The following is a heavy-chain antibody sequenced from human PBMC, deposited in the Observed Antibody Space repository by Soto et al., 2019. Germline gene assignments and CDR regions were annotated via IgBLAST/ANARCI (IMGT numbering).Heavy chain of an antibody. J-gene: IGHJ4*02. CDR3: ARDFDY. CDR2: INSDGSST. Sequence: EVQLVESGGGVVQPGGSLRLSCAASGFTFSTFWMHWVRQAPGKGLVWVSRINSDGSSTNYADSVKGRVTISRDNAKNRLYLPLNNLRPEDTAVYYCARDFDYWGQGTLVTVSS. CDR1: GFTFSTFW. V-gene: IGHV3-74*01.